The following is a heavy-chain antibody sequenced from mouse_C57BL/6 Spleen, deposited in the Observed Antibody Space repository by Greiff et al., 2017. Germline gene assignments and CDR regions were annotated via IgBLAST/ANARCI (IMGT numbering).Heavy chain of an antibody. D-gene: IGHD4-1*01. CDR2: IYPGDGGT. V-gene: IGHV1-80*01. Sequence: VQLQESGAELVKPGASVKISCKASGYAFSGYCMHWVKQRPGKGLEWIGQIYPGDGGTNYNAKFKGKATLTADKSSNTAYMQLSSLTSEDAAVYYWSRGWDYFGYGDQGKSTTV. J-gene: IGHJ2*03. CDR3: SRGWDYFGY. CDR1: GYAFSGYC.